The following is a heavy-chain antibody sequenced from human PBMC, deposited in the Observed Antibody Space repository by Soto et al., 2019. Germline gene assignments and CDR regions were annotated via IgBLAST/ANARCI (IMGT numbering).Heavy chain of an antibody. CDR2: ISWNSGSK. CDR1: GFSLDDYA. V-gene: IGHV3-9*01. Sequence: HPGGSLRLSCAASGFSLDDYAMHWVRQAPGKGPEWVSGISWNSGSKGYVDSVKGRFTISRDNTKNFLYLQMNSLRLDDTALYYCAKDSRFGVVTAYYFDPWGQGNLVTVSS. D-gene: IGHD3-3*01. J-gene: IGHJ4*02. CDR3: AKDSRFGVVTAYYFDP.